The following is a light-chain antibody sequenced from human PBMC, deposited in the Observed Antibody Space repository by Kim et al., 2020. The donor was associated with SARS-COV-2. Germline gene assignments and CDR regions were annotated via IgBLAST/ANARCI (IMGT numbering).Light chain of an antibody. CDR2: HTT. J-gene: IGLJ2*01. CDR1: TGAVTSGHY. Sequence: QAVVTQEPSLTVSPGGTVTLTCGSSTGAVTSGHYPYWFQQKPGQAPRTLIYHTTNKHSWTPARFSGSLLGGKAALTLSGAQPEDEAEYYCLLFYRGMGVFGGGTKLTVL. CDR3: LLFYRGMGV. V-gene: IGLV7-46*01.